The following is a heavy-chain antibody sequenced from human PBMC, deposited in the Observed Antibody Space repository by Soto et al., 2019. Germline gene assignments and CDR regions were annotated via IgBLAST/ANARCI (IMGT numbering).Heavy chain of an antibody. CDR2: INPKFGDT. CDR1: GYTFTAYH. D-gene: IGHD3-10*02. Sequence: QVQLVQSGAEVKEPGDSVRVSCEASGYTFTAYHIHWVRQAPGQGLEWMGWINPKFGDTTYAQDFQGRVSKTRDMAISTGYMEVSRPTSDDTAIYYCARNMDYYYGRGSGNGHGVWGQGTTVTVFS. CDR3: ARNMDYYYGRGSGNGHGV. J-gene: IGHJ6*02. V-gene: IGHV1-2*02.